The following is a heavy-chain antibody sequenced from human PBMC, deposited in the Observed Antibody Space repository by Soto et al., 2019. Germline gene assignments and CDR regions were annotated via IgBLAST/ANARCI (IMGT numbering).Heavy chain of an antibody. J-gene: IGHJ4*02. CDR2: IYDSGST. CDR3: ARQLFH. CDR1: GGSISSSY. V-gene: IGHV4-59*08. D-gene: IGHD6-13*01. Sequence: QVQLQESGPGLVKPSETLSLTCTVSGGSISSSYWSWIRQPPGKGLEWIGYIYDSGSTYYNSSLRGRVPRSVDTSRNHFPLKLGFVRAAATAVYYWARQLFHWGRGTPATVPS.